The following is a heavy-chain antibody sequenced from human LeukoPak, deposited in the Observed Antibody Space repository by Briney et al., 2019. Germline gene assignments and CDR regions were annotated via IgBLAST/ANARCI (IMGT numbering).Heavy chain of an antibody. J-gene: IGHJ4*02. Sequence: GGSLRLSCTASGFTVSNAWMPWARHTPGKGLVWVSRIKGDGSSTSYADSVKGRFTISRDNAKNTLYLQMNSLRAEDTAVYYCARDGYSFGHDFDYWGQGTLVTVSS. CDR3: ARDGYSFGHDFDY. D-gene: IGHD5-18*01. V-gene: IGHV3-74*01. CDR2: IKGDGSST. CDR1: GFTVSNAW.